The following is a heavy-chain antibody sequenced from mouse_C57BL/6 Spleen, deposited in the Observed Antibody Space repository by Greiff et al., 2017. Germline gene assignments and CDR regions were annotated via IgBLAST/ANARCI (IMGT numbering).Heavy chain of an antibody. CDR1: GYSITSDY. Sequence: EVNVVESGPGLAKPSQTLSLTCSVTGYSITSDYWNWIWKFPGNKLEYMGYISYSGSTYYNPSLKSRISITRDTSKNQYYLQLNSVTTEDTATYYCARDSGTSGYFDDWGKGTTVTVSS. D-gene: IGHD4-1*01. CDR3: ARDSGTSGYFDD. CDR2: ISYSGST. J-gene: IGHJ1*03. V-gene: IGHV3-8*01.